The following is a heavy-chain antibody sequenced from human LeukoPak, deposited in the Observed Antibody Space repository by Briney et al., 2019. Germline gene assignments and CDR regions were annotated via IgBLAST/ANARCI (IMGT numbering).Heavy chain of an antibody. D-gene: IGHD3-22*01. J-gene: IGHJ4*02. CDR3: ARGPLIYYYDSSGSGTLDY. Sequence: AASVKVSCKASGYTFTGYYMHWVRQAPGQGLEWMGWINPNSGGTNYAQKFQGRVTMTRDTSISTAYMELSRLRSDDTAVYYCARGPLIYYYDSSGSGTLDYWGQGTLVTVSS. CDR1: GYTFTGYY. V-gene: IGHV1-2*02. CDR2: INPNSGGT.